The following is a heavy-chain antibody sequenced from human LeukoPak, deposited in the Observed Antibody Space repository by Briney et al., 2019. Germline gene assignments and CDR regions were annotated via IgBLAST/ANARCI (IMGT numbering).Heavy chain of an antibody. J-gene: IGHJ4*02. Sequence: GGSLRLSCAASGFTFSSYWMSWVRQAPGKGLEWVANIKQDGSEKYYVDSVKGRFTISRDNAKNSLYLQMNSLRAEDTAVYYCARKTHYYDSSGYPYWGQGTLVTVSS. V-gene: IGHV3-7*01. D-gene: IGHD3-22*01. CDR1: GFTFSSYW. CDR2: IKQDGSEK. CDR3: ARKTHYYDSSGYPY.